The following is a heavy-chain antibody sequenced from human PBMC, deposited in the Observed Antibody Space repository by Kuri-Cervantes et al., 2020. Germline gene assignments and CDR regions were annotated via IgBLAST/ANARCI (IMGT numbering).Heavy chain of an antibody. CDR1: GYTFTSYA. CDR2: INAGNGNT. V-gene: IGHV1-3*01. CDR3: ARVWDSSGWYFDY. Sequence: ASVKVSCKASGYTFTSYAMHWVRQAPGQRLEWMGWINAGNGNTKYSQKFQGRVTITRDTSASTAYMELSSLRSEDTAVYYCARVWDSSGWYFDYWGQGTLVTVSS. J-gene: IGHJ4*02. D-gene: IGHD6-19*01.